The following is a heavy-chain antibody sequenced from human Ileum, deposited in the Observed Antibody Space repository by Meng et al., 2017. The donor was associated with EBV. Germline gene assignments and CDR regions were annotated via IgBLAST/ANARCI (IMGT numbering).Heavy chain of an antibody. CDR3: AYYTAGRGGVGS. Sequence: QVPSEAPGPGPVTPSETLSPSRSVSGASVSSGGYHWSWIRQPPGKGLEWIGCMYDSDSGKAKYNPSLNSRVIISLDTSKNHFVLKLTSVTAADTAVYYCAYYTAGRGGVGSWGQGTLVTVSS. CDR2: MYDSDSGKA. D-gene: IGHD2-8*02. J-gene: IGHJ4*02. V-gene: IGHV4-61*03. CDR1: GASVSSGGYH.